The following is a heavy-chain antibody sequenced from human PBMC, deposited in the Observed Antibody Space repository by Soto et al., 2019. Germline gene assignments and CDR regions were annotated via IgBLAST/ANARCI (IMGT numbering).Heavy chain of an antibody. D-gene: IGHD3-3*01. J-gene: IGHJ6*02. CDR2: INHSGST. CDR3: ARDKYYDFWSGYYSFYYYGMDV. CDR1: GGSFSGYY. V-gene: IGHV4-34*01. Sequence: PSETLSLTCAVYGGSFSGYYWSWIRQPPGKGLEWIGEINHSGSTNYNPSLKSRVTISVDTSKNQFSLKLSSVTAADTAVYYCARDKYYDFWSGYYSFYYYGMDVWGQGTTVTVSS.